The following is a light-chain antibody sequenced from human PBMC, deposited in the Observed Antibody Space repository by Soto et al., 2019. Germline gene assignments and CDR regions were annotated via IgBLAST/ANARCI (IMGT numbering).Light chain of an antibody. CDR3: QQYGGSPRT. Sequence: EIVLTQSPGTLSLSPGERATLSCRASQSISNYLAWYQQRPGQSPRLLIYAASSRATGVPDRFRGGGSATDFTLTVSRLEPDDFAVYYCQQYGGSPRTFGQGTKLEIK. CDR1: QSISNY. J-gene: IGKJ2*01. CDR2: AAS. V-gene: IGKV3-20*01.